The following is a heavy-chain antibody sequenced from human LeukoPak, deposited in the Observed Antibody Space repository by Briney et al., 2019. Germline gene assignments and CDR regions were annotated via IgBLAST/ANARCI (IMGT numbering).Heavy chain of an antibody. Sequence: SSETLSLTCAVYGGSFSGYYWSWIRQPPEKGLEWIGEINHSGSTNYNPSLKSRVTISVDTSKNQFSLKLSSVTAADTAVYYCARGGRDGYNFQDYWGQGTLVTVSS. D-gene: IGHD5-24*01. CDR2: INHSGST. J-gene: IGHJ4*02. CDR3: ARGGRDGYNFQDY. V-gene: IGHV4-34*01. CDR1: GGSFSGYY.